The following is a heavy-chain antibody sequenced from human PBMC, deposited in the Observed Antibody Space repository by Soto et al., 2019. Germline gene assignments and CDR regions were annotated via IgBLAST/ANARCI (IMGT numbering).Heavy chain of an antibody. Sequence: SETLSLTCTVSGGSISSGGYYWSGIRQRPGKGLEWIGYIYYSGSTYYNPSLKSRVTISVDTSKNQFSLKLSSVTAADTAVYYCAREEYCSSTSCSRGYYYYGMDVWGQGTTVTVSS. J-gene: IGHJ6*02. CDR2: IYYSGST. CDR1: GGSISSGGYY. CDR3: AREEYCSSTSCSRGYYYYGMDV. V-gene: IGHV4-31*03. D-gene: IGHD2-2*01.